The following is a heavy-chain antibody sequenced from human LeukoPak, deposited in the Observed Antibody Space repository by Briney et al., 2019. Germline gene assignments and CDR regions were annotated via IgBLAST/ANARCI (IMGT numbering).Heavy chain of an antibody. CDR1: GGSISSYY. D-gene: IGHD3-10*01. V-gene: IGHV4-59*08. Sequence: PSETLSLTCTVSGGSISSYYSSWIRQPPGKGLEWIGYIYYSGSTNYNPSLKSRVTISVDTSKNQFSLKLSSVTAADTAVYYCARHPRRITMVRGVTPPDYWGQGTLVTVSS. CDR2: IYYSGST. J-gene: IGHJ4*02. CDR3: ARHPRRITMVRGVTPPDY.